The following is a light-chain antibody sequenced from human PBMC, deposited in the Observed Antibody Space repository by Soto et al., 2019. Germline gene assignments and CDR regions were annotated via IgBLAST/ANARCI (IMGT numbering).Light chain of an antibody. CDR3: AAWDYSLNAYV. Sequence: QSVLTQSPSASGTPGQRVSISCSGSTSNIGTNTVSWYQHVPGTAPKLLIYSNDQRPSAVPGRFSGSKSDTSASLAISGLQSEDDADYYCAAWDYSLNAYVFGIGTKLTVL. V-gene: IGLV1-44*01. J-gene: IGLJ1*01. CDR1: TSNIGTNT. CDR2: SND.